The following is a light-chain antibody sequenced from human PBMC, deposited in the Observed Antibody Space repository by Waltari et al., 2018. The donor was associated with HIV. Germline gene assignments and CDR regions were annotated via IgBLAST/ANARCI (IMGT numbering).Light chain of an antibody. V-gene: IGLV1-44*01. CDR3: ATWDHELDSWV. CDR1: SSNIGSDA. Sequence: QSVLTQPPSAPGTPGQRIILSCSGSSSNIGSDAVYWYQQFPGPAPKPLIFNSNRRPSGVPDRFSASKSGTSASLAISGLQSDDEADYYCATWDHELDSWVFGGGTKLTVL. J-gene: IGLJ3*02. CDR2: NSN.